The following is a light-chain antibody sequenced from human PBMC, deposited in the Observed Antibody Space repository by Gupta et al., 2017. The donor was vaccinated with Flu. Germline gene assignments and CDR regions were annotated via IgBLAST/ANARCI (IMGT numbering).Light chain of an antibody. J-gene: IGKJ4*01. CDR2: DAS. CDR3: QQRSNWPVT. CDR1: QSVSSY. V-gene: IGKV3-11*01. Sequence: EIVLTQSPATLSLSPGERATLSCRASQSVSSYLAWYQQKPGQAPRLLIYDASNRATGIPARFSGSGFGTDFTLTISSPEPEDFAVYYCQQRSNWPVTFGRGTKVEIK.